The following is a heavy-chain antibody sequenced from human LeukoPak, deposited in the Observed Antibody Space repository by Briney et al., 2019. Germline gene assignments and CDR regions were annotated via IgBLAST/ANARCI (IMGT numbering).Heavy chain of an antibody. CDR3: ASGITMIVVFGY. J-gene: IGHJ4*02. V-gene: IGHV3-23*01. CDR1: GFTFSTYA. CDR2: ISGSGGTT. D-gene: IGHD3-22*01. Sequence: PGRSLRLSCAASGFTFSTYAMSWVRQAPGKGPEWVSAISGSGGTTYYADSVKGRFTIPRDNSKNTLYLQMNSLRAEDTAVYYCASGITMIVVFGYWGQGTLVTVSS.